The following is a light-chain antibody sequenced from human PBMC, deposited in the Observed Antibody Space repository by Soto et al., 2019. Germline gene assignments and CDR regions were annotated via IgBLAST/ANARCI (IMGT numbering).Light chain of an antibody. Sequence: QSVLTQPPSVSGAPGQRVTILCTGSSSNIGAGYDVHWYQQLPGTAPKLLIYGNSNRPSGVPDRFSGSKSGTSASLAITGLQAEDEADYYCQSYDSSLSGSVVFGGGTKLTVL. CDR2: GNS. CDR1: SSNIGAGYD. V-gene: IGLV1-40*01. CDR3: QSYDSSLSGSVV. J-gene: IGLJ2*01.